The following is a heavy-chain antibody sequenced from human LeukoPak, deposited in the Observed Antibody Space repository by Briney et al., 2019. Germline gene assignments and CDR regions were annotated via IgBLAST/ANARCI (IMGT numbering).Heavy chain of an antibody. D-gene: IGHD3-9*01. J-gene: IGHJ6*03. CDR2: INHSVRT. V-gene: IGHV4-34*01. CDR1: GGSFSGYY. Sequence: SETLSLTCAVYGGSFSGYYWSWIRQPPGKGLEWIGEINHSVRTNYNPSFKSRVSISVDTSKKQFSLKLSSVTAADTAVYYCARSGGGITVTHGPARYFDWFWNYYYMDVWGKGTTVTVSS. CDR3: ARSGGGITVTHGPARYFDWFWNYYYMDV.